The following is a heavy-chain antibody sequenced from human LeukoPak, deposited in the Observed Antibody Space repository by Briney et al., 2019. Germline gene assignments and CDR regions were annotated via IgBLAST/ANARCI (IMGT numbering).Heavy chain of an antibody. CDR2: INAGNGNT. J-gene: IGHJ6*02. Sequence: ASVKVSCKASGYTFTSYAMRWVRQAPGQRLEWMGWINAGNGNTKYSQKFQGRVTITRDTSASTAYMELSSLRSEDTAVYYCARGSDYYYGMDVWGQGTTVTVSS. CDR3: ARGSDYYYGMDV. V-gene: IGHV1-3*01. CDR1: GYTFTSYA.